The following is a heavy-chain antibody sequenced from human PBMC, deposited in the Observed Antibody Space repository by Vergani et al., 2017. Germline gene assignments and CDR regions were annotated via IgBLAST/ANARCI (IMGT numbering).Heavy chain of an antibody. CDR1: GFSFSDHY. CDR3: ARQEYYYDSSGYYHFDY. J-gene: IGHJ4*02. V-gene: IGHV3-11*04. CDR2: ISNSGNTI. D-gene: IGHD3-22*01. Sequence: QVQLVESGGGLVKPGGSLRLSCAASGFSFSDHYMTWIRQAPGKGLEWVSYISNSGNTIEYADSVKGRFSISRDNAKSSLFLQMDSLRAEDTAVYYCARQEYYYDSSGYYHFDYWGQGTLVTVSS.